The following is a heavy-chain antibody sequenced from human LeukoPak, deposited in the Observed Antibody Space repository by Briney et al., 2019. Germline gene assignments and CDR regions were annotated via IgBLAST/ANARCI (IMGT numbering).Heavy chain of an antibody. J-gene: IGHJ4*02. CDR2: IWNDGSYK. CDR1: RFTFSSCG. Sequence: PGGSLRLSCAASRFTFSSCGMHWVRQAPGKGLEWVAVIWNDGSYKYYADSVKGRFTISRDNSKNTLYLEMNSLRAEDTAVYYCAKPTRRSGSFLIEYWGQGTLVTVSS. V-gene: IGHV3-33*06. CDR3: AKPTRRSGSFLIEY. D-gene: IGHD1-26*01.